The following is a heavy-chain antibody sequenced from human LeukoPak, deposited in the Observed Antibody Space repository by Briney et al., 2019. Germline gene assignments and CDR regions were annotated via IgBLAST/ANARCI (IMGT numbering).Heavy chain of an antibody. CDR1: GFTFSSYG. CDR3: AKWRTSTKGRYSYGYGTADTTLDY. V-gene: IGHV3-30*18. Sequence: GGSLRLSCAASGFTFSSYGMHWVRQAPGKGLEWVAVISYDGSNKYYADSVKGRFTISRDNSKNTLYLQMNSLRAEDTAVYYCAKWRTSTKGRYSYGYGTADTTLDYWGQGTLVTVSS. D-gene: IGHD5-18*01. J-gene: IGHJ4*02. CDR2: ISYDGSNK.